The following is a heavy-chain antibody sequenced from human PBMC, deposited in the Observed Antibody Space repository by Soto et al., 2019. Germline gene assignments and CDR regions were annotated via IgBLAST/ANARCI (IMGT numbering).Heavy chain of an antibody. D-gene: IGHD6-13*01. CDR1: GFTFSSYS. J-gene: IGHJ6*02. Sequence: GGSLRLSCAASGFTFSSYSMNWVRQAPGKGLEWVSYISSSSSTIYYADSVKGRFTISRDNAKNSLYLQMNSLRDEDTAVYYCAREFSSSSWPYPRDYYYYYYGMDVWGQGTTVTVSS. CDR2: ISSSSSTI. CDR3: AREFSSSSWPYPRDYYYYYYGMDV. V-gene: IGHV3-48*02.